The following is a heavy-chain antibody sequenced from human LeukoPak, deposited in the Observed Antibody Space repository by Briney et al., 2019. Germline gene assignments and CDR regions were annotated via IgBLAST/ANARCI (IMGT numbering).Heavy chain of an antibody. CDR2: IGTSSGST. Sequence: ASVKVSCKASGYTLTKYGISWVRQAPGQGLEWMGWIGTSSGSTNYAQKFQDRVTMTTDTSTSTAYMELRSLRSDDTAVYYCARGQIYWYFDLWGRGTLVTVSS. CDR1: GYTLTKYG. CDR3: ARGQIYWYFDL. J-gene: IGHJ2*01. V-gene: IGHV1-18*01.